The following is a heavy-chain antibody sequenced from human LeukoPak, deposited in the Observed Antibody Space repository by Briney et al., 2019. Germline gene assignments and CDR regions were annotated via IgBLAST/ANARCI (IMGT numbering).Heavy chain of an antibody. CDR2: IIPIFGTA. Sequence: ASVKVSCKASGGTFSSYAISWVRQAPGQGLEWMGGIIPIFGTANYAQKFQGRVTITADKSTSTAYMELSSLRSEDTAVYYCARPAGIGSSGYHRWYYFDYWGQGTLVTVSS. J-gene: IGHJ4*02. V-gene: IGHV1-69*06. D-gene: IGHD3-22*01. CDR1: GGTFSSYA. CDR3: ARPAGIGSSGYHRWYYFDY.